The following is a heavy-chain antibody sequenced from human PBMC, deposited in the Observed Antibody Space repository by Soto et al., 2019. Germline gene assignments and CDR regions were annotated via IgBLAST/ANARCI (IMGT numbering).Heavy chain of an antibody. CDR1: GITFIRYA. V-gene: IGHV3-23*01. J-gene: IGHJ4*02. CDR2: ISGSGGST. CDR3: AKDPQGVVVIMDYFDY. D-gene: IGHD3-22*01. Sequence: PGGSLRISCATSGITFIRYAISWVRPAPGEGLEWVSAISGSGGSTYYADSVKGRFTISRDNSKNTLYLQMNSLRAEDTAVYYCAKDPQGVVVIMDYFDYWGQGTLVTVSS.